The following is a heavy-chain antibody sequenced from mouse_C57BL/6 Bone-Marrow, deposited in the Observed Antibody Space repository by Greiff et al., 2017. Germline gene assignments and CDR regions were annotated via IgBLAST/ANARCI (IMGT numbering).Heavy chain of an antibody. Sequence: VQLKESGPGLVKPSQSLSLTCSVTGYSITSGYYWNWIRQFPGNKLEWMGYISYDGSNNYNPSLKNRISITRDTSKNQFFLKLNSVTTEDTATYYCARASYNSCFDYWGQGTTLTVSS. V-gene: IGHV3-6*01. J-gene: IGHJ2*01. CDR2: ISYDGSN. CDR1: GYSITSGYY. D-gene: IGHD1-3*01. CDR3: ARASYNSCFDY.